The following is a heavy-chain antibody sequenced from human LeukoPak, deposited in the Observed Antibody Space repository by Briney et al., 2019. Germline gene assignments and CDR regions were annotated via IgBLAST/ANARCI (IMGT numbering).Heavy chain of an antibody. D-gene: IGHD2-21*02. CDR1: GYTFTSYA. Sequence: ASVKVSCKASGYTFTSYAMHWVRQAPGQRLEWMGWINAGNGNTKYSQEFQGRVTITRDTSASTAYMELSSLRSEDMAVYYCARLYCGGDCYPLGAFDIWGQGTMVTVSS. CDR2: INAGNGNT. CDR3: ARLYCGGDCYPLGAFDI. V-gene: IGHV1-3*03. J-gene: IGHJ3*02.